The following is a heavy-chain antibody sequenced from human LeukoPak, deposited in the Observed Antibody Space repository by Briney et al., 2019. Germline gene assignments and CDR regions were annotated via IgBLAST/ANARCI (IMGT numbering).Heavy chain of an antibody. CDR1: AYSFTSYW. Sequence: ESLKISCKGSAYSFTSYWIGWVRQLPGKSLEWMGIIYPGDSNTRYSPSFQGQVTISADKSISTAYLQWSSLKASDTAVYYCARHACRGGNCYSVDYWGQGTLVTVSS. V-gene: IGHV5-51*01. D-gene: IGHD2-15*01. CDR3: ARHACRGGNCYSVDY. J-gene: IGHJ4*02. CDR2: IYPGDSNT.